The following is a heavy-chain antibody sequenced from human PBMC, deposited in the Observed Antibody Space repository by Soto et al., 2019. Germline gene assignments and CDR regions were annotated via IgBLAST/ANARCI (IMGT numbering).Heavy chain of an antibody. J-gene: IGHJ4*02. CDR1: GFTFTDYA. V-gene: IGHV3-23*01. D-gene: IGHD4-17*01. CDR3: AKDYPDYHSSKY. CDR2: ISASGGSP. Sequence: EVQLLESGGGLIQPGGSLRLSCAASGFTFTDYAMTWIRQAPGKGLEWVSSISASGGSPYYRDPVKGRFTISRDNSKNTLYLQMNSLRAEDTAVYYCAKDYPDYHSSKYWGQGTLVTVSS.